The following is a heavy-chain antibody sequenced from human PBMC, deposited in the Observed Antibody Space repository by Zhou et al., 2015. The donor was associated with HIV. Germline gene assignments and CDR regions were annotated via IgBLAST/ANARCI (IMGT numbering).Heavy chain of an antibody. CDR2: IIPIFGTA. J-gene: IGHJ6*03. Sequence: QVQLVQSGAEVKKPGSSVKVSCKASGGTFSSYAISWVRQAPGQGLEWMGGIIPIFGTANYAQKFQGRVTITADESTSTAYMELSSLRSEDTAVYYCARSSSGEHTVTPYYYYYMDVWGKGTTVTVSS. CDR1: GGTFSSYA. D-gene: IGHD4-17*01. CDR3: ARSSSGEHTVTPYYYYYMDV. V-gene: IGHV1-69*01.